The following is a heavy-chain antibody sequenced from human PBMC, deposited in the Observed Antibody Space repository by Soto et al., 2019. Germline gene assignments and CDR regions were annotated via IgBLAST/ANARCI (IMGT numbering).Heavy chain of an antibody. J-gene: IGHJ4*02. Sequence: PGGSLRLSCAGSGFIFGDAWLSWVRQAQGKGVEWVGHVKRKSDGDTTYYAAPVTGRFTISRDYSKPTVYLQMNSLKIEYTGIYYCVAGSPFEYWGQGTLVTVSS. D-gene: IGHD1-26*01. CDR1: GFIFGDAW. V-gene: IGHV3-15*05. CDR3: VAGSPFEY. CDR2: VKRKSDGDTT.